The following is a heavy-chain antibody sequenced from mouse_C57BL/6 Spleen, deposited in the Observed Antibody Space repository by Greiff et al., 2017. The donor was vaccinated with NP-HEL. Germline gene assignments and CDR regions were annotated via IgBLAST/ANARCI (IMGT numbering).Heavy chain of an antibody. J-gene: IGHJ1*03. Sequence: QVQLQQSGAELVKPGASVKISCKASGYAFSSYWMNWVKQRPGKGLEWIGQIYPGDGDTNYNGKFKGKATLTADKSSSTAYMQLSSLTSEDSAVYFCASHDPYFRNFDVWGTGTTVTVSS. CDR2: IYPGDGDT. CDR1: GYAFSSYW. D-gene: IGHD2-3*01. CDR3: ASHDPYFRNFDV. V-gene: IGHV1-80*01.